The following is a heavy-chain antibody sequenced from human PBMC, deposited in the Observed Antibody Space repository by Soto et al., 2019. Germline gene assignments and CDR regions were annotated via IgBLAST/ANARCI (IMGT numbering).Heavy chain of an antibody. Sequence: SETLSLTCTVSGGSISSYYWSWIRQSPGKGLGWIGYIYYSGSTDYNASLKSRVTMSVDTSKNEFSLKLSSVTAADTAVYYCARRARGSSSFYYYYYMDVWGKGTTVTVSS. CDR1: GGSISSYY. V-gene: IGHV4-59*08. J-gene: IGHJ6*03. D-gene: IGHD6-6*01. CDR3: ARRARGSSSFYYYYYMDV. CDR2: IYYSGST.